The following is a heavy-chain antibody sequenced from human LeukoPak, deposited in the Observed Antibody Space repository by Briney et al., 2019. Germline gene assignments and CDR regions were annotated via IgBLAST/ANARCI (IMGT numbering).Heavy chain of an antibody. V-gene: IGHV1-69*13. CDR2: IIPIFGTA. D-gene: IGHD4-17*01. CDR1: GGTFSSYA. Sequence: SVKVSCKASGGTFSSYAISWVRQAPGQGLERMGGIIPIFGTANYAQKFQGRVTITADESTSTAYMELSSLRSEDTAVYYCARDSEKLYGDYALDYWGQGTLVTVSS. J-gene: IGHJ4*02. CDR3: ARDSEKLYGDYALDY.